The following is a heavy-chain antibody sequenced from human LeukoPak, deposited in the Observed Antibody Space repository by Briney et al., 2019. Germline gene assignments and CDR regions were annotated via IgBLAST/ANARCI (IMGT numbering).Heavy chain of an antibody. CDR2: INPNSGGT. CDR1: GYTFTGYY. D-gene: IGHD2-15*01. Sequence: GASVKVSCKAPGYTFTGYYMHWVRQAPGQGLEWMGWINPNSGGTNYAQKFQGRVTMTRDTSISTAYMELSSLRSEDTAVYYCARDQAVEAGHDADGGLDYWGQGTLVTVSS. J-gene: IGHJ4*02. V-gene: IGHV1-2*02. CDR3: ARDQAVEAGHDADGGLDY.